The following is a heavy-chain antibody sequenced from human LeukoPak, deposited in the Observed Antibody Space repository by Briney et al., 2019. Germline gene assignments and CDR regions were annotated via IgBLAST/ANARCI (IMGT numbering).Heavy chain of an antibody. J-gene: IGHJ6*03. CDR1: GFTFSDHY. D-gene: IGHD3-16*01. CDR2: SRDKGNSYTT. V-gene: IGHV3-72*01. Sequence: GGSLRLSCAASGFTFSDHYIDWVRQAPGKGLEWVGRSRDKGNSYTTAYAASVRGRFTISRDDSKNSLYLQMNSLRAEDTAVYYCARGGGAPYYMDVWGKGTTVTISS. CDR3: ARGGGAPYYMDV.